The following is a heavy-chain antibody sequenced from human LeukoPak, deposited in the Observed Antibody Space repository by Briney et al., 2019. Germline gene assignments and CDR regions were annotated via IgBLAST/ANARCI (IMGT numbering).Heavy chain of an antibody. D-gene: IGHD1-26*01. J-gene: IGHJ4*02. V-gene: IGHV3-30*04. CDR1: GFIFSSYA. CDR3: ARDRYSGSYFPSGPFDY. Sequence: PGRSLRLSCAASGFIFSSYAMHWARLAPGKGLEWVAVISYDGSNKYYADSVKGRFTISRDNSKNTLYLQMNSLRAEDTAVYYCARDRYSGSYFPSGPFDYWGQGTLVTVSS. CDR2: ISYDGSNK.